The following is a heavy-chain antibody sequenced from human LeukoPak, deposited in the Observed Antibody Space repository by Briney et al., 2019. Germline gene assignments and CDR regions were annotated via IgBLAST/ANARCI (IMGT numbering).Heavy chain of an antibody. CDR3: ATANYDFWSGYYGGYFDY. CDR1: GYTLTELS. J-gene: IGHJ4*02. V-gene: IGHV1-24*01. D-gene: IGHD3-3*01. Sequence: GASVKVSCKVSGYTLTELSMHWVRQAPGKGLEWMGGFDPEDGETIYAQKFQGRVTMTEHTSTDTAYMELSSLRSEDTAVYYCATANYDFWSGYYGGYFDYWGQGTLVTVSS. CDR2: FDPEDGET.